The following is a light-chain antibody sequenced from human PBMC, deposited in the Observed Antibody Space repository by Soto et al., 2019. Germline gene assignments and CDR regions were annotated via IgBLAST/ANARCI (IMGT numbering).Light chain of an antibody. CDR3: QQNYYWPPA. CDR2: GAS. V-gene: IGKV3-15*01. Sequence: EIVMTQSPATLSVSPGERATLSCRASQSVSSNLAWYQQKPGQAPRLLIYGASTRATGIPARFSGSGSGTEFTLTISSLQSEDFAVYYCQQNYYWPPAFGPGTKVDIK. CDR1: QSVSSN. J-gene: IGKJ3*01.